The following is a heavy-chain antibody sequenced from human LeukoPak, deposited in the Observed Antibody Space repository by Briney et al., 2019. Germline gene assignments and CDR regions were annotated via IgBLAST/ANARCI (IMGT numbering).Heavy chain of an antibody. CDR3: ASELITIFAWFDP. D-gene: IGHD3-3*01. J-gene: IGHJ5*02. CDR2: IIPILGIA. V-gene: IGHV1-69*04. CDR1: GGTFSSYA. Sequence: SVKVSCKASGGTFSSYAISWVRQAPGQGLVWMGRIIPILGIANYAQKFQGRVTITADKSTSTAYMELSSLRSEDTAVYYCASELITIFAWFDPWGQGTLVTVSS.